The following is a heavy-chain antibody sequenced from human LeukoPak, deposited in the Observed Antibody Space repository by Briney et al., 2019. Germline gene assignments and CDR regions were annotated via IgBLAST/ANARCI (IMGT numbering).Heavy chain of an antibody. J-gene: IGHJ4*02. D-gene: IGHD4-17*01. CDR1: GFTVSSNY. CDR2: LYSGGST. V-gene: IGHV3-53*01. CDR3: SRIATTDPYYFDY. Sequence: GGSLRLSCAASGFTVSSNYMSWVRQAPGKGLEWVSVLYSGGSTYYADSVKGRFTISRDNSKNTLYLQMNSLRAEDTAVYYCSRIATTDPYYFDYWGQGTLVTVS.